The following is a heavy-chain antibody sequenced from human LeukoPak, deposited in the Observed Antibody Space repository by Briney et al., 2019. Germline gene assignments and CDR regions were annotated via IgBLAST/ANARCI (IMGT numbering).Heavy chain of an antibody. J-gene: IGHJ4*02. D-gene: IGHD3-10*01. Sequence: ASVKVSCKASGYTFTVHYMHWVRQAPGQGLEWMGWINPNSGDTNYAQKFQGRVTMTRATSISTAYMELSRLSFDDTAVYYCAREAVIRGIIITNFDYWGQGTLVTVSS. V-gene: IGHV1-2*02. CDR3: AREAVIRGIIITNFDY. CDR1: GYTFTVHY. CDR2: INPNSGDT.